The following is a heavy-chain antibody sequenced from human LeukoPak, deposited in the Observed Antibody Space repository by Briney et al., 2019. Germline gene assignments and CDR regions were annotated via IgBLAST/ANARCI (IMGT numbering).Heavy chain of an antibody. CDR3: ASEYGASFDY. CDR2: IYYTGST. CDR1: GGSFSGYY. V-gene: IGHV4-59*01. J-gene: IGHJ4*02. D-gene: IGHD4/OR15-4a*01. Sequence: PSETLSLTCAVYGGSFSGYYWSWIRQPPGKGLEWIGYIYYTGSTNYNPSLKSRVTISVDTSKNQFSLKLSSVTAADTAVYYCASEYGASFDYWGQGTLVTVSS.